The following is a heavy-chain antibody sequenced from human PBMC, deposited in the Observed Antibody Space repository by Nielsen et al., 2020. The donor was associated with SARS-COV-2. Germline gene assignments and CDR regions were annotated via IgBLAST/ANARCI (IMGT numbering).Heavy chain of an antibody. CDR2: ISAYNGNT. V-gene: IGHV1-18*04. D-gene: IGHD1-26*01. CDR3: AREWELLPSDAFDT. J-gene: IGHJ3*02. CDR1: GYTFTSYG. Sequence: ASVKVSCKASGYTFTSYGISWVRQAPGQGLEWMGWISAYNGNTNYAQKLQGRVTMTTDTSTSTAYMELRSLRSDDTAVYYCAREWELLPSDAFDTWGQGTMVTVSS.